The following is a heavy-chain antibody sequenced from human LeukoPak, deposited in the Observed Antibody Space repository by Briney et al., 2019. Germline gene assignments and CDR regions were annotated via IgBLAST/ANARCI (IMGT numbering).Heavy chain of an antibody. J-gene: IGHJ5*02. CDR2: IYYSGST. Sequence: SETLSLTCTVSGGSISSSSYYWGWIRQPPGKGLEWIGSIYYSGSTYYNPSLKSRVTISVDTSKNQFSLKLSSVTAADTAVYYCARDSIYDSSGYRLEVDPWGQGTLVTVSS. CDR1: GGSISSSSYY. D-gene: IGHD3-22*01. CDR3: ARDSIYDSSGYRLEVDP. V-gene: IGHV4-39*07.